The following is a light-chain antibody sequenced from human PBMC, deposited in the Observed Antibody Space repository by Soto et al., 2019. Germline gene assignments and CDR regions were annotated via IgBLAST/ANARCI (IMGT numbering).Light chain of an antibody. Sequence: DIQLTQSPSSLSASVGDRVTITCRASQSISNYFNWYQQRPGKAPKHLIYATSSLQSGVPSRFSGSGTGTDFTLTISSLQPEDSATYYCQQSYSTPLTFGGGTKVEIK. CDR1: QSISNY. CDR2: ATS. CDR3: QQSYSTPLT. V-gene: IGKV1-39*01. J-gene: IGKJ4*01.